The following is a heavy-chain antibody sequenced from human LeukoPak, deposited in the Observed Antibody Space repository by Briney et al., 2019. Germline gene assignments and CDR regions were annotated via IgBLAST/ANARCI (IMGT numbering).Heavy chain of an antibody. D-gene: IGHD4-17*01. CDR1: GYTFTGYY. CDR2: INPNSGGT. CDR3: ARGASGVYTVTTSWFDP. V-gene: IGHV1-2*02. Sequence: ASVKVSCKASGYTFTGYYMHWVRQAPGQGLEWMGWINPNSGGTNYAKKFQGRVTMTRDTSISTAYMELSRLRSDDTAVYYCARGASGVYTVTTSWFDPWGRGTLVTVSS. J-gene: IGHJ5*02.